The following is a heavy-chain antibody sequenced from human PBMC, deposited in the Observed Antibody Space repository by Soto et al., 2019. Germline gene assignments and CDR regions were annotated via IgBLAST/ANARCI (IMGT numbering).Heavy chain of an antibody. CDR2: ISAYNGNT. Sequence: ASVKVSCKASGYTFTSYGISCVRQAPGQGLEWMGWISAYNGNTNYAQKLQGRVTMTTDTSTSTAYMELRSLRSDDTAVYYCARVHWDFWSGYYYNWFDPWGQGTLVTSPQ. D-gene: IGHD3-3*01. V-gene: IGHV1-18*04. CDR1: GYTFTSYG. CDR3: ARVHWDFWSGYYYNWFDP. J-gene: IGHJ5*02.